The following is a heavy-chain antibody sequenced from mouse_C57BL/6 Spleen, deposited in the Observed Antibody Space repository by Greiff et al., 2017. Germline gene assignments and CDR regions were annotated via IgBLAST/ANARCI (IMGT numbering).Heavy chain of an antibody. CDR2: IRNKANNHAT. CDR1: GFTFSDAW. Sequence: EVQRVESGGGLVQPGGSMKLSCAASGFTFSDAWMDWVRQSPEKGLEWVAEIRNKANNHATYYAESVKGRFTISRDDSKSSVYLQMNSLRAEDTGIYYCTRPVYYGSRSWYFDVWGTGTTVTVSS. CDR3: TRPVYYGSRSWYFDV. D-gene: IGHD1-1*01. J-gene: IGHJ1*03. V-gene: IGHV6-6*01.